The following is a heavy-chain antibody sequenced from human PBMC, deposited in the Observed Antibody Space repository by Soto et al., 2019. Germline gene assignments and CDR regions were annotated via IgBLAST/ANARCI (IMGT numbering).Heavy chain of an antibody. D-gene: IGHD5-18*01. J-gene: IGHJ3*02. V-gene: IGHV3-74*01. Sequence: GGSLRLSCAASGFTFSSYWMHWVRQAPGKGLVWVSRINSDGSSTSYADSVKGRFAISRDNAKNTLYLQMNRLRAEDTAVYYCEAMVHGAFDIWGQGTMVTVSS. CDR3: EAMVHGAFDI. CDR1: GFTFSSYW. CDR2: INSDGSST.